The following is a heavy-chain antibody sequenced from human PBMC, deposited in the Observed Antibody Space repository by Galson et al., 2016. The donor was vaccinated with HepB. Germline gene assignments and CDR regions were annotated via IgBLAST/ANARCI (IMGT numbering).Heavy chain of an antibody. J-gene: IGHJ4*02. CDR3: ARDGPNYNYDF. V-gene: IGHV3-30*04. Sequence: GKGLEWVAVISYDGSNKYYAASVKGRFTISRDHPKNTLYLQLSGLRVEDTAIYYCARDGPNYNYDFWGQGTLVTVSS. CDR2: ISYDGSNK. D-gene: IGHD5-24*01.